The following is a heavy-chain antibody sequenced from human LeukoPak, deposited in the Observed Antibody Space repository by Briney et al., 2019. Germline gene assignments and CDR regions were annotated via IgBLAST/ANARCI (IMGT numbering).Heavy chain of an antibody. CDR3: ARAPGGWFDYYYMDV. Sequence: GGSLRLSCAASGFTVSSNYMSWVRQAPGKGLEWVSVIYSGGSTYYADSVKGRFTISRDNSKNTLYLQMNSLRAEDTAVYYCARAPGGWFDYYYMDVWGKGTTVTISS. V-gene: IGHV3-66*01. CDR2: IYSGGST. J-gene: IGHJ6*03. CDR1: GFTVSSNY. D-gene: IGHD3-10*01.